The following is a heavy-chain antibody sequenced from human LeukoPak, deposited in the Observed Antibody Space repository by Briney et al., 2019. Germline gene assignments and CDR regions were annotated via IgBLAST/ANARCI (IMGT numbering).Heavy chain of an antibody. V-gene: IGHV1-2*02. CDR2: INPNSGGT. Sequence: VASVKVSCKASGYSFTSYGITWVRQAPGQGLEWMGWINPNSGGTNYAQKFQGRVTMTRDTSISTAYMELSRLRSDDTAVYYCARAGVVVVAALFDPWGQGTLVTVSS. CDR3: ARAGVVVVAALFDP. D-gene: IGHD2-15*01. CDR1: GYSFTSYG. J-gene: IGHJ5*02.